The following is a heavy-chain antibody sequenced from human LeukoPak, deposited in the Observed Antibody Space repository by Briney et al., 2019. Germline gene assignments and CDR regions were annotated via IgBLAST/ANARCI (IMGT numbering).Heavy chain of an antibody. J-gene: IGHJ3*02. CDR3: AKDHAMVFDAFDI. D-gene: IGHD5-18*01. CDR1: GFTFDDYA. V-gene: IGHV3-9*01. Sequence: GGSLRLSCAASGFTFDDYAMHWVRQAPGKGLEWVSGISWNSGSIGYADSVKGRFTISRDNAKNSLYLQMNSLRAEDTALYYCAKDHAMVFDAFDIWGQGTMVTVSS. CDR2: ISWNSGSI.